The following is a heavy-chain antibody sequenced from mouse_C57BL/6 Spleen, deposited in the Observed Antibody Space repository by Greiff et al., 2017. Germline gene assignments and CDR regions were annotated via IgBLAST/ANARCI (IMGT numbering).Heavy chain of an antibody. CDR1: GYAFSSSW. CDR2: IYPGDGDT. Sequence: VKLMESGPELVKPGASVKISCKASGYAFSSSWMNWVKQRPGKGLEWIGRIYPGDGDTNYKGKFKGKATLTADKSSSTAYMQRSSLTSEDSAVYFCARGGATDYWGQGTTLTVSS. D-gene: IGHD3-1*01. V-gene: IGHV1-82*01. CDR3: ARGGATDY. J-gene: IGHJ2*01.